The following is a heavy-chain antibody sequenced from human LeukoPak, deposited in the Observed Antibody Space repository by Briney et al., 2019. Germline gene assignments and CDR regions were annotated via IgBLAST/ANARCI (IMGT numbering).Heavy chain of an antibody. CDR2: INHSGST. Sequence: SETLSLTCTVSGDSISSGQHFWGWIRQPPGKGLEWIGEINHSGSTNYNPSLKSRVTISVDTSKNQFSLKLSSVTAADTAVYYCARGRRGITFGGVIVIPEHWFDPWGQGTLVTVSS. CDR3: ARGRRGITFGGVIVIPEHWFDP. D-gene: IGHD3-16*02. CDR1: GDSISSGQHF. V-gene: IGHV4-39*07. J-gene: IGHJ5*02.